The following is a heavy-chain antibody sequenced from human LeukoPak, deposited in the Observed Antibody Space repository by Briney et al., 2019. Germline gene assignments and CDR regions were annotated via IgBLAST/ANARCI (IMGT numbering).Heavy chain of an antibody. CDR3: AKGAILWFGELLGDFDY. CDR2: ISGSGGST. J-gene: IGHJ4*02. V-gene: IGHV3-23*01. Sequence: GGSLRLSCAASGFTFSSYAMSWVRQAPGKGLEWVSAISGSGGSTYYADSVKGRFTISRDNSKNTLYLQMNSLRAEDTAVYYCAKGAILWFGELLGDFDYWAREPWSPSPQ. CDR1: GFTFSSYA. D-gene: IGHD3-10*01.